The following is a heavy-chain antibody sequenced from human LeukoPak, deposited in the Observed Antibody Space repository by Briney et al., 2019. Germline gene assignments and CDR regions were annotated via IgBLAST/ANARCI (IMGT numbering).Heavy chain of an antibody. CDR1: GYTFTNFW. CDR2: IWPGDSDT. D-gene: IGHD4-11*01. V-gene: IGHV5-51*01. CDR3: ARQRDYPNWFDF. Sequence: GESLRISCTVSGYTFTNFWIGWVRQVPGKGLEWVGIIWPGDSDTRYSPSFQGQVYISADRSTSVAYLEWTSLKASDTAIYYCARQRDYPNWFDFWGQGTLVTVSS. J-gene: IGHJ5*01.